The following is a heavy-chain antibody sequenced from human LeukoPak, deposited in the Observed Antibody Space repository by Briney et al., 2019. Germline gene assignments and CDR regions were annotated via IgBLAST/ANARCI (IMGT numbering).Heavy chain of an antibody. CDR3: ARPTGHVEGGAFDI. D-gene: IGHD2-15*01. CDR1: GGSISSYY. CDR2: IYYSGST. Sequence: SQTLSLTCTVSGGSISSYYWSWIRQPPGKGLEWIGYIYYSGSTYYNPSLKSRVTISVDTSKNQFSLKLSSVTAADTAVYYCARPTGHVEGGAFDIWGQGTMVTVSS. J-gene: IGHJ3*02. V-gene: IGHV4-59*08.